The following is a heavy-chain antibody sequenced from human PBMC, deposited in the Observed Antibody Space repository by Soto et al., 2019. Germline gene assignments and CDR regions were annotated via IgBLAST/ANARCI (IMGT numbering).Heavy chain of an antibody. J-gene: IGHJ6*02. V-gene: IGHV3-7*03. D-gene: IGHD3-10*01. CDR2: IKQDGSEK. Sequence: WGSLRLSCAASGFTFISYWMIWCRQAPGKGLEWVANIKQDGSEKYYVDSVKGRFTISRDNAKNSLYLQMNSLRAEDTAVYYCARNRGAYGMDVWGQGTTVTVSS. CDR3: ARNRGAYGMDV. CDR1: GFTFISYW.